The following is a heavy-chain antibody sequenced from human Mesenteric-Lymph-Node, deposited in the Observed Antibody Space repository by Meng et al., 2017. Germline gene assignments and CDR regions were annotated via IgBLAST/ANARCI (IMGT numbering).Heavy chain of an antibody. J-gene: IGHJ4*02. V-gene: IGHV3-74*02. CDR1: GFTFTDHW. CDR3: AAAMGSF. CDR2: INSDGTIT. Sequence: GRLVESGGGLGQPGGSLRLSCAGSGFTFTDHWMHWVRQGPGKGLVWVSRINSDGTITTYADSVKGRFVISRDNAKNTLYLQMNTLRAEDTAVYYCAAAMGSFWGQGALVTVSS. D-gene: IGHD5-18*01.